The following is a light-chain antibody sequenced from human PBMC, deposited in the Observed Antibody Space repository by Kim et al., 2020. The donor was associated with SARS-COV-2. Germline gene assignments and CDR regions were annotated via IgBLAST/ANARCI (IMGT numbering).Light chain of an antibody. CDR2: GAY. Sequence: LSVSPGERATLSCRASQSVSSNLASYQQKPGQAPRLLIYGAYTRATGIPARFSGSGSGTEFTLTISSLQSEDFAVYYCQQYNNWLTFGGGTKLEI. V-gene: IGKV3-15*01. CDR1: QSVSSN. J-gene: IGKJ4*01. CDR3: QQYNNWLT.